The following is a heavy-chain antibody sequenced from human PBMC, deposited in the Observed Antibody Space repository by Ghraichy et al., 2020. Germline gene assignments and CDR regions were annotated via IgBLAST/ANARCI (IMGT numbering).Heavy chain of an antibody. J-gene: IGHJ4*02. D-gene: IGHD1-14*01. CDR1: GFSFTDYW. CDR3: VRSYKDGLRHFDH. V-gene: IGHV3-74*01. CDR2: LNIDGTTV. Sequence: GGSLRLSCAASGFSFTDYWMHWVRQTPGRGLEWVSHLNIDGTTVNYADSVKGRFTISRDNAKNTMYLQMISLTVEDTAVYYCVRSYKDGLRHFDHWCQGTLVTVSS.